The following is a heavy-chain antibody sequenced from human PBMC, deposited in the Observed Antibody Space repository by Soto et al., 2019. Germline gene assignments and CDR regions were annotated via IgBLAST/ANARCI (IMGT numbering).Heavy chain of an antibody. CDR3: ARDSRQRASSSFYYYYGMDV. CDR1: GGSISSGGYY. CDR2: IYYSGST. D-gene: IGHD6-6*01. J-gene: IGHJ6*02. V-gene: IGHV4-31*03. Sequence: SETLSLTCTVSGGSISSGGYYWSWIRQHPGKGLEWIGYIYYSGSTYYNPSLKSRVTISVDTSKNQFSLKLSSVTAADTAVYYCARDSRQRASSSFYYYYGMDVWGQGTTVTVSS.